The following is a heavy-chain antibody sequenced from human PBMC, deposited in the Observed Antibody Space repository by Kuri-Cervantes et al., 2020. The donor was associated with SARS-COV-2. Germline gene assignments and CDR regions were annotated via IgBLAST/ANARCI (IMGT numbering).Heavy chain of an antibody. V-gene: IGHV3-48*02. D-gene: IGHD6-19*01. CDR1: GFTLSSYS. CDR3: ARGWYYGMDV. J-gene: IGHJ6*02. Sequence: GESLKISCAASGFTLSSYSMNWVRQAPGKGLEWVSHISSSSSTIHYADSVKGRFTISRDNAKNSLYLQMNYLRDEDTAVYYCARGWYYGMDVWGQGTTVTVSS. CDR2: ISSSSSTI.